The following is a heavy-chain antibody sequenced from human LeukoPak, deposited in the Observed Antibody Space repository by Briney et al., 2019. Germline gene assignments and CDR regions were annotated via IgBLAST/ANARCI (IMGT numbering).Heavy chain of an antibody. D-gene: IGHD4-11*01. V-gene: IGHV1-2*04. Sequence: ASVTVSCKASGYTFTGYYMHWVRQAPGQGLEWMGWINPNSGGTNYAQKFQGWVTMTRDTSISTAYMELSRLRSDDTAVYYFARGPRTYSNYDYYGMDVWGQGTTVTVSS. CDR2: INPNSGGT. CDR3: ARGPRTYSNYDYYGMDV. J-gene: IGHJ6*02. CDR1: GYTFTGYY.